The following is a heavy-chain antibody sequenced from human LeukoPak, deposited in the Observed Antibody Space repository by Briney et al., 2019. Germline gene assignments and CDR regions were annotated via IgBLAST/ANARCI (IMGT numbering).Heavy chain of an antibody. CDR2: IYYSVTT. Sequence: SETLSLTCSVSGGFISNHYWSWIRQPPGKGPEWIGYIYYSVTTNYNPSLKSRVTISVDTSKNQFSLKLSSVTAADTAVYYCARSILHSGGSCCWSYFDYWGQGTLVTV. CDR3: ARSILHSGGSCCWSYFDY. V-gene: IGHV4-59*11. CDR1: GGFISNHY. J-gene: IGHJ4*02. D-gene: IGHD2-15*01.